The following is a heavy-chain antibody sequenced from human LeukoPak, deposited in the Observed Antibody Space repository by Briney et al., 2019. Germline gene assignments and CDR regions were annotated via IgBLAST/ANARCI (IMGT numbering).Heavy chain of an antibody. Sequence: SETLSLTCAVYGGSFSGYYWSWIRQPPGKGLEWIGEINHSGSTNYNPSLKSRVTISVDTSKNQFSLKLSSVTAADTAVYYCAXXXXXXXAARWGYYYMDVWGKGTTVTVSS. CDR3: AXXXXXXXAARWGYYYMDV. CDR2: INHSGST. D-gene: IGHD6-6*01. CDR1: GGSFSGYY. J-gene: IGHJ6*03. V-gene: IGHV4-34*01.